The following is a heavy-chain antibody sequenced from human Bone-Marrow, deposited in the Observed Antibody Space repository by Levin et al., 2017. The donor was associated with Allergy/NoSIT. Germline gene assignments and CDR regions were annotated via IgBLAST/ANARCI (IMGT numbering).Heavy chain of an antibody. CDR2: VYYNGYV. V-gene: IGHV4-39*01. CDR3: ARHLTSFYDSTGYFWPYYFDN. J-gene: IGHJ4*02. Sequence: SQTLSLTCSVSGGSITRGNFYWGWIRQPPGKGLAWIGSVYYNGYVYSDPSLDIRVTISVDTSNNQISLKMSSVTAADTAVYYCARHLTSFYDSTGYFWPYYFDNWGRGCLVTVSS. D-gene: IGHD3-22*01. CDR1: GGSITRGNFY.